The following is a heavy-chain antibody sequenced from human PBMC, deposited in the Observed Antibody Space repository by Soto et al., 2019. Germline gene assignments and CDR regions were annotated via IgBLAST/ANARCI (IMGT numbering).Heavy chain of an antibody. V-gene: IGHV3-23*01. CDR1: GFSFTSYA. Sequence: EVQLLESGGGLVQPGGSLRLSCAASGFSFTSYAMAWVRQAPGEGLEWVSTITFSGGDTYYADSVKGRFTISRDNSRNTVYLQMNSLRAKDTAAYYCAKVGFGDLDHWGLGTRVTVSS. D-gene: IGHD3-10*01. J-gene: IGHJ4*02. CDR3: AKVGFGDLDH. CDR2: ITFSGGDT.